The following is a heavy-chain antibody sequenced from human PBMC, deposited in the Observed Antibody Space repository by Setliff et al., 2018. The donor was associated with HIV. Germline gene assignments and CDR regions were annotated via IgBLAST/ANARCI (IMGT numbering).Heavy chain of an antibody. CDR1: GYTFTGYY. J-gene: IGHJ5*02. D-gene: IGHD1-26*01. CDR2: INPNSGGT. Sequence: ASVKVSCKAFGYTFTGYYMHWVRQAPGQGLEWMGWINPNSGGTNYAQKFQGRVTMTRDTSISTAYMELSRLRSDDTAVYYCARDLGPGGGSYRMPINWFDPWGQGTLVTAPQ. CDR3: ARDLGPGGGSYRMPINWFDP. V-gene: IGHV1-2*02.